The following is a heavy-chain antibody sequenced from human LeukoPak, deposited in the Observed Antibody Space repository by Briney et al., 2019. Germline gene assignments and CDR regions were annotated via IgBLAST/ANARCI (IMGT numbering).Heavy chain of an antibody. CDR3: ARVYLNYGSAHYGMDV. D-gene: IGHD3-10*01. V-gene: IGHV4-59*11. J-gene: IGHJ6*04. CDR2: IYYSGST. CDR1: GGSISSHY. Sequence: SETLSLTCTVSGGSISSHYWSWIRQPPGKGLEWIGYIYYSGSTNYNPSLKSRVTISVDTSKNQFSLKLSSVTAADTAVYYCARVYLNYGSAHYGMDVWGKGTTVTVSS.